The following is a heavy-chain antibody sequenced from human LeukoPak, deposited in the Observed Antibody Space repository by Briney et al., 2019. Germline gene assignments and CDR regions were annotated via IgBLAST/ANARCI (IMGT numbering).Heavy chain of an antibody. CDR2: IYSGGST. V-gene: IGHV3-66*01. J-gene: IGHJ4*02. CDR1: GFTVSSNY. CDR3: ARDVYCSSTSCYNY. Sequence: PGGSLRLSCAASGFTVSSNYMSWVRQAPGKGLEWVSVIYSGGSTYYADSVKGRFTISRDNSKNTLYPQMNSLRAEDTAVYYCARDVYCSSTSCYNYWGQGTLVTVSS. D-gene: IGHD2-2*02.